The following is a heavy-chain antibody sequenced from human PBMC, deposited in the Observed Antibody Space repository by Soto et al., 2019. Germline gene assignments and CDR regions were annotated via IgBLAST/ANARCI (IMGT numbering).Heavy chain of an antibody. CDR2: VYHSGTT. Sequence: PSETLSLTCAVSGASIGTNNWWSWVRHPPGKGLEWTGAVYHSGTTNSNPSLKNRVTISIVNSKSRLCLRLLCMTAADPAVYYCAVPGGGDFGYWSQGNLGTVSS. D-gene: IGHD2-21*01. J-gene: IGHJ4*02. V-gene: IGHV4-4*02. CDR1: GASIGTNNW. CDR3: AVPGGGDFGY.